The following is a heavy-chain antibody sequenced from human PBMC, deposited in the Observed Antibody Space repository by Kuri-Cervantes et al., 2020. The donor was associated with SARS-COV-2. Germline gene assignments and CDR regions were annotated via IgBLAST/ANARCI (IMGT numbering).Heavy chain of an antibody. CDR3: AKDRWWELLY. D-gene: IGHD1-26*01. J-gene: IGHJ4*02. CDR1: GFTFDDYA. V-gene: IGHV3-9*01. CDR2: ISWNSGSI. Sequence: SLKISCAASGFTFDDYAMHWVRQAPGKGLEWVSGISWNSGSIGYADSVKGRFTISRDNSKNTLYLQMNSLRAEDTAVYYCAKDRWWELLYWGQGTLVTVSS.